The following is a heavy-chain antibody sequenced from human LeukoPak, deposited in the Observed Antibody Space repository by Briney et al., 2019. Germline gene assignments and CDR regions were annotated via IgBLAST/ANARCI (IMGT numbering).Heavy chain of an antibody. Sequence: ASVKVSCKASGYTFTSYGISWVRQAPGQGLEWMGWISAYNDNTNYAQKLQGRVTMTTDTSTSTAYMELRSLRSDDTAVYYCARDEDQLPTSYYYYYYGMDVWGQGTTVTVSS. J-gene: IGHJ6*02. CDR1: GYTFTSYG. CDR2: ISAYNDNT. CDR3: ARDEDQLPTSYYYYYYGMDV. V-gene: IGHV1-18*01. D-gene: IGHD2-2*01.